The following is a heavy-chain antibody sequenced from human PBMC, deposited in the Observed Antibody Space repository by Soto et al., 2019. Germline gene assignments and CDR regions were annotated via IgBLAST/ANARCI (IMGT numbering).Heavy chain of an antibody. D-gene: IGHD4-17*01. V-gene: IGHV1-69*13. CDR2: IIPIFGTA. CDR3: ARGQMTTEDNWFDP. Sequence: GASVKVSCKASGGTFSSYAISWVRQAPGQGLEWMGGIIPIFGTANYAQKFQGRVTITADESTSTAYMELSSLRSEDTAVYYCARGQMTTEDNWFDPWGQGTPVTVSS. J-gene: IGHJ5*02. CDR1: GGTFSSYA.